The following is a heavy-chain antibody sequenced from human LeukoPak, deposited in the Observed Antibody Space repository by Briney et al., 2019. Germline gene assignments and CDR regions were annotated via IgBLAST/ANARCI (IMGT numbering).Heavy chain of an antibody. Sequence: GASVKVSCKASGYTFTSYGISWVRQAPGQGLEWMGWISAYNGNTNYAQKLQGRVTMTTDTSTSTAYMELRSLRSDDTAVCYCARRAYCGGDCSYFDYWGQGTLVTVSS. J-gene: IGHJ4*02. CDR2: ISAYNGNT. CDR3: ARRAYCGGDCSYFDY. V-gene: IGHV1-18*01. D-gene: IGHD2-21*02. CDR1: GYTFTSYG.